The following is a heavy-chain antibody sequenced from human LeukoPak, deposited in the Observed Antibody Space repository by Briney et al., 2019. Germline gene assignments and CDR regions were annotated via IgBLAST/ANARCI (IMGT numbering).Heavy chain of an antibody. CDR1: GGSISSGSYY. Sequence: SETLSLTCTVSGGSISSGSYYWSWIRQPAGKGLEWIGRIYTSGSTNYNPSLKSRVTISVDTSKNQFSLKLSSVTAADTAVYYCARGNNVEIATMYNWFDPWGQGTLVTVSS. V-gene: IGHV4-61*02. J-gene: IGHJ5*02. CDR3: ARGNNVEIATMYNWFDP. CDR2: IYTSGST. D-gene: IGHD5-24*01.